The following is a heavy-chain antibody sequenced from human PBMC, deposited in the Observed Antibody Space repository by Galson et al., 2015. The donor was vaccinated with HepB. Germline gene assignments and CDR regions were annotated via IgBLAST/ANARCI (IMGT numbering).Heavy chain of an antibody. J-gene: IGHJ4*02. CDR1: GYTFTSYG. V-gene: IGHV1-18*04. Sequence: SVKVSCKASGYTFTSYGISWVRQAPGQGLEWMGWISAYNGNTNYAQKLQGRVTMTTDTSTSTAYMELRSLRSDDTAVYYCARFTQLKYYYDSSGYHPYYFDYWGQGTLVTVSS. CDR3: ARFTQLKYYYDSSGYHPYYFDY. CDR2: ISAYNGNT. D-gene: IGHD3-22*01.